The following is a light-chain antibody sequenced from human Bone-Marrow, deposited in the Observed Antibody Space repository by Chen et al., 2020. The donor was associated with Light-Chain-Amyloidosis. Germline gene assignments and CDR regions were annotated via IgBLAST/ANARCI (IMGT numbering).Light chain of an antibody. V-gene: IGKV3-20*01. CDR3: QQYGSSPRT. CDR2: GAS. J-gene: IGKJ1*01. CDR1: QSVRSNY. Sequence: EIVLTQSPGTLSLSPGERATLSCRASQSVRSNYLDWYQQKPGRAPRLLIYGASSRANGIPDRFRGSGSGADFTLTISRLEPGDFAVYYSQQYGSSPRTFGQGTKVEIK.